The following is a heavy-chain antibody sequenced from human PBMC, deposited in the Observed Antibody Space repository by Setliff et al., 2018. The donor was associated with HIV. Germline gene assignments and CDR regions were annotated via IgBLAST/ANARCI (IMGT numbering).Heavy chain of an antibody. Sequence: SETLSLTCAVSDYSISSGYYWGWIRQPPGKGLEWIGSIYHSGSTHYNPSLKSRVTISVDASRNQFSLRLSSVTAADTAVYYCAAWGPRYSYAPYFFDSWGQGTLVTVSS. J-gene: IGHJ4*02. CDR2: IYHSGST. CDR3: AAWGPRYSYAPYFFDS. CDR1: DYSISSGYY. D-gene: IGHD5-18*01. V-gene: IGHV4-38-2*01.